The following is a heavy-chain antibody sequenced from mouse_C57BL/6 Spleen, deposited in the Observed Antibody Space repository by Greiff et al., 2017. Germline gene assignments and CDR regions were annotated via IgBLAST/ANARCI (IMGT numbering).Heavy chain of an antibody. J-gene: IGHJ3*01. Sequence: EVQLVESGGGLVKPGGSLKLSCAASGFTFSDYGMHWVRQAPEKGLEWVAYISSGSSTIYYADTVKGRFTISRDTAKNTLFLQMTSLRSEDTAMYYCARGNDGYCRAWFAYWGQGTLVTVSA. CDR2: ISSGSSTI. D-gene: IGHD2-3*01. CDR1: GFTFSDYG. CDR3: ARGNDGYCRAWFAY. V-gene: IGHV5-17*01.